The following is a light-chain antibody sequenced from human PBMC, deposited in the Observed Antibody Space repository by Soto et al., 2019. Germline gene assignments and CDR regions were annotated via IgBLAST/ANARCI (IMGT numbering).Light chain of an antibody. CDR3: QQYNNWPPIT. CDR2: DTS. J-gene: IGKJ5*01. CDR1: QSLSSY. V-gene: IGKV3-15*01. Sequence: EIVLTQSPATLSFSPGERSTLSFMASQSLSSYLAWYQQKPGQAPRPLIYDTSTWASGIPARFSGSGSGTESTLTLSSLQSEDFAVYYCQQYNNWPPITFGQGTRLEIK.